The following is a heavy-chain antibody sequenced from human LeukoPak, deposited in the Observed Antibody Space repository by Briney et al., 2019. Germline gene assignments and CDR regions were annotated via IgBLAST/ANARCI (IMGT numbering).Heavy chain of an antibody. Sequence: VSVKVSCKASGYTFTSYYMHWVRQAPGQGLEWMGIINPSGGSTSYAQKFQGRVTMTRDTSTSTVYMELSSLRSEDTAVYYCARGGSAGWLFFPNWFDPWGQGTLVTVSS. CDR2: INPSGGST. J-gene: IGHJ5*02. CDR1: GYTFTSYY. CDR3: ARGGSAGWLFFPNWFDP. V-gene: IGHV1-46*01. D-gene: IGHD3-22*01.